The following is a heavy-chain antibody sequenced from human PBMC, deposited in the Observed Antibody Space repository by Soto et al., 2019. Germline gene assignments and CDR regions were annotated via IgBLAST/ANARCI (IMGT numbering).Heavy chain of an antibody. CDR2: IIPIFGTA. V-gene: IGHV1-69*12. Sequence: QVQLVQSGAEVKKPGSSVKVSCKASGGTFSRYAISWVRQAPGQGLEWMGGIIPIFGTANYAQKFQGRVTITADESTSTAYMELSSLRSEDTAVYYCARSEGITMVRGVSPNGMDVWGQGTTVTVSS. CDR1: GGTFSRYA. D-gene: IGHD3-10*01. CDR3: ARSEGITMVRGVSPNGMDV. J-gene: IGHJ6*02.